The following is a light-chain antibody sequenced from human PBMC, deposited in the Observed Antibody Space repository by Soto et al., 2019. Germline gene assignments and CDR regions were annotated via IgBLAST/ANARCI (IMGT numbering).Light chain of an antibody. J-gene: IGKJ4*01. CDR1: KSVSSN. V-gene: IGKV3-15*01. Sequence: EIVMTQSPVTLSVSPGERATLSCRASKSVSSNLAWYQQKPGQAPRLLIYDASTRATGIPARFSGSGSGTEFTLTISSLQSEDFAVYYCQQYNNWPPLTVGGGTKVEIK. CDR2: DAS. CDR3: QQYNNWPPLT.